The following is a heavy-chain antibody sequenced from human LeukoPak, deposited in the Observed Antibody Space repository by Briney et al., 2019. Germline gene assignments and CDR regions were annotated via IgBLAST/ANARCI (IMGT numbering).Heavy chain of an antibody. CDR2: DYYSGSS. V-gene: IGHV4-59*01. CDR3: ARLNRDDSSSAHNLMNPFDP. J-gene: IGHJ5*02. Sequence: SETLSLTCTVSGGSITDYYWGWIRQPPGKGLEWIGYDYYSGSSNYNPSLKSRVTISVDTSKNQFSLKMSSVTAADTAVYYCARLNRDDSSSAHNLMNPFDPWGQEPWSPSPQ. CDR1: GGSITDYY. D-gene: IGHD6-13*01.